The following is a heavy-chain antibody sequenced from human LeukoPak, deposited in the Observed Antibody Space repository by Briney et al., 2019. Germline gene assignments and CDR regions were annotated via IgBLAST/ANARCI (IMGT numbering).Heavy chain of an antibody. CDR1: GVALSDYS. V-gene: IGHV3-48*01. CDR3: STAKFDN. Sequence: GGSLRVSCAASGVALSDYSMNWVRQTPGKGLEWLSYISSSSTNIYYADSVKGRFTISRDNAKNPLYLQMNSLRAEDTAVYYCSTAKFDNWGQGTLVTVSS. CDR2: ISSSSTNI. J-gene: IGHJ4*02.